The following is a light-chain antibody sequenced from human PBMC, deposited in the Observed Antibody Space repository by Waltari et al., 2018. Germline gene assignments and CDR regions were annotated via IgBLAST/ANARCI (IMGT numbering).Light chain of an antibody. V-gene: IGLV4-69*01. Sequence: QLVLTQSPSASASLGASVKLTCTLSSGHSSNIIAWLQQRPERGPRYLRKVNSDGSHSKGDDIPDRFSGSSSWAERYLTISSLQSEDEADYYCETGGHGTWVFGGGTKLTVL. CDR2: VNSDGSH. J-gene: IGLJ3*02. CDR1: SGHSSNI. CDR3: ETGGHGTWV.